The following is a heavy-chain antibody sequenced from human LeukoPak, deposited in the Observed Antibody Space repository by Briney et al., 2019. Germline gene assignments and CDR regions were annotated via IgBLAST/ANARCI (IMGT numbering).Heavy chain of an antibody. CDR2: IHGSGGNK. CDR1: GFTFSNYA. Sequence: GGPLTLSCAASGFTFSNYAMSWVRQPPGKGLEWVSAIHGSGGNKYNPDSVRGRFTTSSNNTNQTLYQQMTSPPADATAVYCSAKVLITNVRGVMISGDLGGGGTGVSVFS. V-gene: IGHV3-23*01. D-gene: IGHD3-10*01. CDR3: AKVLITNVRGVMISGDL. J-gene: IGHJ5*02.